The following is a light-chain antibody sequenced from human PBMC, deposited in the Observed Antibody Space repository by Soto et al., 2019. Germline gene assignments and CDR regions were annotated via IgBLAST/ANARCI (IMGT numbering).Light chain of an antibody. V-gene: IGKV1-13*02. CDR3: QQFNSYRT. CDR2: DAS. CDR1: QGISSA. Sequence: AIQLTQSPSSLSASVGDRVTITCRASQGISSALAWYQQKPGKAPKLLIYDASSLESGVPSRFSGSGSGTDFTLTISSLLPEDFATYSCQQFNSYRTFGGGTKVDIK. J-gene: IGKJ4*01.